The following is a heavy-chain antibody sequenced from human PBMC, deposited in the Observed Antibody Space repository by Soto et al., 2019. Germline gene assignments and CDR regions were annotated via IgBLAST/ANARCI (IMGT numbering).Heavy chain of an antibody. CDR2: ISHEENIK. Sequence: QVQLVESGGGVVQPGRSLRLSCAASGFTFSNYVLHWVRQVPGKGLEWVALISHEENIKTYADSVKGRFTISRDNSKNTQYLQMSSLRAEDTAVYHCARADYSIGSAGTFQNWGQGTLVTVSS. V-gene: IGHV3-30-3*01. CDR3: ARADYSIGSAGTFQN. D-gene: IGHD2-2*01. J-gene: IGHJ1*01. CDR1: GFTFSNYV.